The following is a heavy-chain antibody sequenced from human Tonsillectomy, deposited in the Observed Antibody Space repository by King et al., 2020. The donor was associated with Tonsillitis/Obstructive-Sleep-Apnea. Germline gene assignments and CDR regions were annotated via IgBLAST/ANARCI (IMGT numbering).Heavy chain of an antibody. V-gene: IGHV3-48*02. Sequence: VQLVESGGGLVQPGGSLRLSCAASGFTFSSYSMNWVRQASGKGLEWVSYISRSSSTIYYADSVKGRFTISRDNAKNSLYLQMNSLRDEDTAMYYCAREEDSSGWYVYWGQGTLVTVSS. J-gene: IGHJ4*02. CDR2: ISRSSSTI. D-gene: IGHD6-19*01. CDR1: GFTFSSYS. CDR3: AREEDSSGWYVY.